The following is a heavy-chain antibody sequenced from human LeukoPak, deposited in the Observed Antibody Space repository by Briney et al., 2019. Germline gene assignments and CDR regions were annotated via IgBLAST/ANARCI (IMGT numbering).Heavy chain of an antibody. Sequence: SETLSLTCTVSGGSITSSYWSWIRQPPGKGLEWIGYIYYSGSTYYNPSLKSRVTISVDTSKNQFSLKLSSVTAADTAVYYCARLPLGIEGLDYWGQGTLVTVSS. CDR1: GGSITSSY. V-gene: IGHV4-59*06. CDR3: ARLPLGIEGLDY. CDR2: IYYSGST. D-gene: IGHD7-27*01. J-gene: IGHJ4*02.